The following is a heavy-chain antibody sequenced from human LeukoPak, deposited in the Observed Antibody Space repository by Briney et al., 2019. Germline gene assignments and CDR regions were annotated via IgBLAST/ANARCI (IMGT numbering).Heavy chain of an antibody. D-gene: IGHD2-2*02. V-gene: IGHV3-23*01. Sequence: LPGGSLRLSCAASGFTFSKYGMHWVRQAPGKGLEWVSAISGSGGSTYYADSVKGRFTISRDNSKNTLYLQMNSLRAEDTAVYYCAKFPRSIPVTYYFDYWGQGTLVTVSS. J-gene: IGHJ4*02. CDR2: ISGSGGST. CDR3: AKFPRSIPVTYYFDY. CDR1: GFTFSKYG.